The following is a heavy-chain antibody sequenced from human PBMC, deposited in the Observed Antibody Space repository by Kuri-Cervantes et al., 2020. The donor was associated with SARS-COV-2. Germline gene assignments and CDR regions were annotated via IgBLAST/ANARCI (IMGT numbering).Heavy chain of an antibody. J-gene: IGHJ6*03. D-gene: IGHD5-18*01. CDR3: AGRGHSYGYEGYYYYMDV. CDR1: GYSISSGYY. V-gene: IGHV4-38-2*01. CDR2: IYHSGST. Sequence: SQTLSLTCAVSGYSISSGYYWGWIRQPPGKGLEWIGSIYHSGSTYYNPSLKSRVTISVGTSKNQFSLKLSSVTAADTAVYYCAGRGHSYGYEGYYYYMDVWGKGTTVTVSS.